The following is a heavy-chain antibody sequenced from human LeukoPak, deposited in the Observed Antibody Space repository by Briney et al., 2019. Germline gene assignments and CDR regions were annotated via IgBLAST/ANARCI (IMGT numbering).Heavy chain of an antibody. Sequence: GGSLRLSCAASGFTFSDYYMSWIRQAPGKGLEWVSYISSSGSTIYYADSVKGRFTISRDNAKNSLYLQMNSLRAEDTAVYYCARDRGVLAAAGIGYYMDVWGKGTTVTVSS. J-gene: IGHJ6*03. CDR3: ARDRGVLAAAGIGYYMDV. CDR2: ISSSGSTI. D-gene: IGHD6-13*01. CDR1: GFTFSDYY. V-gene: IGHV3-11*04.